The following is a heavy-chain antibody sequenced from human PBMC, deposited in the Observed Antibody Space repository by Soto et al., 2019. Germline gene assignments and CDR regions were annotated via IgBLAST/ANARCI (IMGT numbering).Heavy chain of an antibody. V-gene: IGHV1-8*01. D-gene: IGHD6-19*01. Sequence: QVQLVQSGAEVKKPGASVKVSCTFTSYDINWVRQATGQGLEWMAWMNPNSGNTRYAQKYQGRVTMTRNTSLIAAYGDLSSRRSADTAVCDCARCPGSSVRRIFNFYMAVWGQGAPVTVSS. CDR3: ARCPGSSVRRIFNFYMAV. J-gene: IGHJ6*02. CDR1: FTSYD. CDR2: MNPNSGNT.